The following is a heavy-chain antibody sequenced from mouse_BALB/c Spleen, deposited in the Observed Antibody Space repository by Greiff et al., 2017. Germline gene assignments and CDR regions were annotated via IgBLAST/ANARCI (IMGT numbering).Heavy chain of an antibody. V-gene: IGHV5-6-2*01. J-gene: IGHJ2*01. CDR3: ARQGWYYGSSYFDY. CDR1: GFTFSSYY. CDR2: INSNGGST. Sequence: EVQLVESGGGLVKLGGSLKLSCAASGFTFSSYYMSWVRQTPEKRLELVAAINSNGGSTYYPDTVKGRFTISSDNAKNTLYLQMSSLKSEDTALYYCARQGWYYGSSYFDYWGQGTTLTVSS. D-gene: IGHD1-1*01.